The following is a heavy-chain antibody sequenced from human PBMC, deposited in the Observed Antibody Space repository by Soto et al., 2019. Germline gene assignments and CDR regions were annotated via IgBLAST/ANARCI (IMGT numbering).Heavy chain of an antibody. V-gene: IGHV4-4*02. D-gene: IGHD3-22*01. CDR2: IYHSGST. CDR1: GGSISSSNW. CDR3: AIGYHYYDSSGYLDY. J-gene: IGHJ4*02. Sequence: QVQLQESGPGLVKPSGTLSLTCAVSGGSISSSNWWSWVRQPPGKGLEWIGEIYHSGSTNYNPSLKSRVTLSVDKSKNQFSLKLSSVTAADTAVYYCAIGYHYYDSSGYLDYWGQGTLVTVSS.